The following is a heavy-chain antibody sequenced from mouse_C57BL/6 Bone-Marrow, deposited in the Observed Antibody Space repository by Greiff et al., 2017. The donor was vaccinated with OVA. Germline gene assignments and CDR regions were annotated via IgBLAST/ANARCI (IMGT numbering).Heavy chain of an antibody. CDR3: AGTNYCGSRDYYAMDY. CDR2: IYPGDGGT. Sequence: VQLQQSGPELVKPGASVKISCKASGYAFSSSWMNWVKQRPGKGLEWIGRIYPGDGGTNYNGKFKGKATLTADKSSSTAYMQLSSLTSEDSAFYVCAGTNYCGSRDYYAMDYWGQGTSVTVSS. J-gene: IGHJ4*01. CDR1: GYAFSSSW. D-gene: IGHD1-1*01. V-gene: IGHV1-82*01.